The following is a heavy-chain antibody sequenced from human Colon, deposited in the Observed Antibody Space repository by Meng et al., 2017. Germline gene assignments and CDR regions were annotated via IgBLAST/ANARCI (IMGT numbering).Heavy chain of an antibody. J-gene: IGHJ4*02. CDR2: ITGSGDNT. CDR3: ARAPWDTANEGSLDY. CDR1: VFTFSSYA. D-gene: IGHD5-18*01. Sequence: GESLKISCAASVFTFSSYAMTWVRQAPGKGLEWVSGITGSGDNTYYADSVKGRFTISRDNSKNTLYLQVNGLRAEDTAFYYCARAPWDTANEGSLDYWGQGTLVTVSS. V-gene: IGHV3-23*01.